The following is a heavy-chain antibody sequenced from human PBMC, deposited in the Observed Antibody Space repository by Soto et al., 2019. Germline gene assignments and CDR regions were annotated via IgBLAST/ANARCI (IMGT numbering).Heavy chain of an antibody. Sequence: EVQLVESGGGLVQPGGSLRLSCAASGFTFSASYINWVPRAPGKGLEWVGRTRNKASSSTRDYAASVKGRFTISRDDSKNSLYLQMNSLKTEDTAVYYCAREGSSSGPDYEYWGQGTLVTVSS. J-gene: IGHJ4*02. CDR3: AREGSSSGPDYEY. CDR1: GFTFSASY. D-gene: IGHD3-22*01. CDR2: TRNKASSSTR. V-gene: IGHV3-72*01.